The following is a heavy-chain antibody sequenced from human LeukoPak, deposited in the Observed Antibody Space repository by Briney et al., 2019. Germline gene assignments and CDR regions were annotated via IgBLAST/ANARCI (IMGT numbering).Heavy chain of an antibody. D-gene: IGHD3-22*01. V-gene: IGHV3-30*02. CDR2: IRYDGSRQ. J-gene: IGHJ4*02. Sequence: GGSLRLSCKASGITFRIHGMFWVRQAPGKGLEWVASIRYDGSRQFYADSVKGRFTISGDNSRNTVDVQMNSLRSEDSALYYCAKGGQYDSDSFFDFWGQGTLVTVSS. CDR3: AKGGQYDSDSFFDF. CDR1: GITFRIHG.